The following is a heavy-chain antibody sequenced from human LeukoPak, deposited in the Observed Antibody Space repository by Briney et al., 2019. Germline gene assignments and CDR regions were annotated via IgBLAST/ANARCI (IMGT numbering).Heavy chain of an antibody. CDR2: ISASGVTT. CDR1: GFTFSSYA. V-gene: IGHV3-23*01. CDR3: AKDSRGNYVAWLDP. Sequence: GGSLRLSCAASGFTFSSYAMSWVRQAPGKGLEWVSAISASGVTTHYADSVRGRFTISRDNSKNTLYLQMSSLRAEDAAIYYCAKDSRGNYVAWLDPWGQGTLVSVSS. D-gene: IGHD4-11*01. J-gene: IGHJ5*02.